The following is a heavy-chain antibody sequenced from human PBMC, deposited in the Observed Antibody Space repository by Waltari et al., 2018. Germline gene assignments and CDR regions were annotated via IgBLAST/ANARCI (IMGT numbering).Heavy chain of an antibody. J-gene: IGHJ6*02. Sequence: EVQLVESGGGLIKPGGYLRLSCAVPWFTVSTNYMSWVRQAPGKGLEWVSVIYTGGDTYYEDSVKGRFSISRDNSKNTLYLQMNSLKVEDTAIYYCARGWIGTTSLGHDGMDVWGQGTTVTVSS. CDR1: WFTVSTNY. CDR2: IYTGGDT. CDR3: ARGWIGTTSLGHDGMDV. V-gene: IGHV3-53*01. D-gene: IGHD4-17*01.